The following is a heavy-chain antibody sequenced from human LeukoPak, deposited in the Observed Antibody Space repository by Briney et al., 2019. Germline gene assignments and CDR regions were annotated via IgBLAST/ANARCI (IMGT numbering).Heavy chain of an antibody. J-gene: IGHJ5*02. V-gene: IGHV3-48*01. D-gene: IGHD6-19*01. Sequence: PGGSLRLSCAASGFSFSTYSMNWVRQAPGKGLEWVSHISSSSSTIYYADSVKGRFTISRDNAKNSLYLQMNSLRVEDTAVYYCARDSSGWYHWFDPWGQGTPVTASS. CDR3: ARDSSGWYHWFDP. CDR1: GFSFSTYS. CDR2: ISSSSSTI.